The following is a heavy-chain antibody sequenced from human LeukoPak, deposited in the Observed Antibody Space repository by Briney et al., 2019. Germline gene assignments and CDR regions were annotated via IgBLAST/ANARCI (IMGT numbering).Heavy chain of an antibody. CDR1: GFTFSSYA. V-gene: IGHV3-23*01. CDR3: AKAGQMGVVVVAGALFDC. CDR2: ISGSGGST. D-gene: IGHD2-15*01. J-gene: IGHJ4*02. Sequence: PGGSLRLSCAASGFTFSSYAMSWVRQAPGKGLEWVSAISGSGGSTYYADSVKGRFTISRDNSKNTLYLQMNSLRAEDTAVYYCAKAGQMGVVVVAGALFDCWGQGTLVTVSS.